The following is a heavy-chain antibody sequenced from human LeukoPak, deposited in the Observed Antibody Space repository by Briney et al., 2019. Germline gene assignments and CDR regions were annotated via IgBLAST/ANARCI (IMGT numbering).Heavy chain of an antibody. CDR2: IRFDGSNI. CDR3: AKDSPHDYVWANYKLGWFFDY. V-gene: IGHV3-30*02. D-gene: IGHD3-16*01. CDR1: GISFSAHG. Sequence: GGSLRLSCAASGISFSAHGMHWVRQAPGKGLEWVAIIRFDGSNIHYADSVKGRFTISRDNSKNTLYLQMNSLRAEDTAVYYCAKDSPHDYVWANYKLGWFFDYWGQGTLVTVSS. J-gene: IGHJ4*02.